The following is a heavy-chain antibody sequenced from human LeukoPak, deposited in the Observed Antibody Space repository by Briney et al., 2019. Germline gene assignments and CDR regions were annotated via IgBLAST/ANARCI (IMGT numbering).Heavy chain of an antibody. CDR2: IVVGSGNT. Sequence: TSVKVSCKASGFTFTSSAVQWVRQARGQRLEWIGWIVVGSGNTNYAQKFQERVTITRDMSTSTAYMELSSLRSEDTAVHYCAARTYYDILTGYYDYWGQGTLVTVSS. CDR1: GFTFTSSA. D-gene: IGHD3-9*01. J-gene: IGHJ4*02. V-gene: IGHV1-58*01. CDR3: AARTYYDILTGYYDY.